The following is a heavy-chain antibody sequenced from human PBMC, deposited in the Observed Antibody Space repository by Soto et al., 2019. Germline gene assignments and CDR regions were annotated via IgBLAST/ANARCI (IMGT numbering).Heavy chain of an antibody. CDR1: GFTFSSYG. J-gene: IGHJ4*02. CDR3: ATELAGSGSYYSEIDY. D-gene: IGHD3-10*01. CDR2: ISYDGSNK. Sequence: GGSLRLSCAASGFTFSSYGMHWVRQAPGKGLEWVAVISYDGSNKYYADSVKGRFTISRDNSKNTLYLQMNSLRAEDTAVYYCATELAGSGSYYSEIDYWGQGTLVTVSS. V-gene: IGHV3-30*03.